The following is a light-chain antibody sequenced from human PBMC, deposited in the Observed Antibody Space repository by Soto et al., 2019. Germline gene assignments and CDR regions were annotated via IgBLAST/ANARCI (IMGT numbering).Light chain of an antibody. CDR2: LNSDGSH. CDR3: QTWGSGSHYV. CDR1: SGHSSYA. J-gene: IGLJ1*01. Sequence: QLVLTQSPSASASLGASVKLTCTLSSGHSSYAIAWHQQQPEKGPRYLMKLNSDGSHSKGDGIPDRFSGSSSGAERYLTISSLQYEDEADYYGQTWGSGSHYVFGTGTKLTVL. V-gene: IGLV4-69*01.